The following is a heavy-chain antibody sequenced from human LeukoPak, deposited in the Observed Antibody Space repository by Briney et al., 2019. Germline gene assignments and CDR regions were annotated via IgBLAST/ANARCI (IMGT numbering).Heavy chain of an antibody. Sequence: SETLSLTCTVSGGSISSSSYYWGWIRQPPGKGLEWIGSIYYSGSTYYSPSLKSRVTISVDASKNQFSLKLSSVTAADTAVYYCARRIGYSSSTGIIDYWGQGTLVTVSS. CDR2: IYYSGST. J-gene: IGHJ4*02. D-gene: IGHD6-13*01. CDR1: GGSISSSSYY. CDR3: ARRIGYSSSTGIIDY. V-gene: IGHV4-39*01.